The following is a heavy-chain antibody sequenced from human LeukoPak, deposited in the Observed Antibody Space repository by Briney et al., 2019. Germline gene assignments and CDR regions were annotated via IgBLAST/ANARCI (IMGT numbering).Heavy chain of an antibody. D-gene: IGHD3-10*01. CDR1: GYTFTSYD. J-gene: IGHJ4*02. Sequence: ASVKVSCKASGYTFTSYDINWVRQAPGQGLEWMGWMNPNSGNTGYTQKFPGRVTMTRNTSISTAYMELRSLRSEDTAVYYCASRSSHYYGSGSYSYYFDYWGQGTLVTVSS. V-gene: IGHV1-8*01. CDR3: ASRSSHYYGSGSYSYYFDY. CDR2: MNPNSGNT.